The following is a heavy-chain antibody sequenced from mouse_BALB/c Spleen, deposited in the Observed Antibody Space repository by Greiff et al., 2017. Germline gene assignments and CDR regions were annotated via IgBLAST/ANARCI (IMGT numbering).Heavy chain of an antibody. CDR1: GFTFTDYY. Sequence: DVHLVESGGGLVQPGGSLRLSCATSGFTFTDYYMSWVRQPPGKALEWLGFIRNKANGYTTEYSASVKGRFTISRDNSQSILYLQMNTLRAEDSATYYCARDGGFLDYWGQGTSVTVSS. V-gene: IGHV7-3*02. J-gene: IGHJ4*01. CDR2: IRNKANGYTT. CDR3: ARDGGFLDY. D-gene: IGHD3-1*01.